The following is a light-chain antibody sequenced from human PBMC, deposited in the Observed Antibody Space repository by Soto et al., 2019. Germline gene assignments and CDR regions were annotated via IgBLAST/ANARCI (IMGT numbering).Light chain of an antibody. J-gene: IGKJ4*01. CDR2: AAS. V-gene: IGKV1-9*01. CDR3: HQLNSYPRT. CDR1: QGISSY. Sequence: QLTQSPSSLSASVGDRVTITCRASQGISSYVAWYQQKPGNAPKLLIYAASTLQSGVPSRFSGGGSGTDFTLTISSLQPEDFATYYCHQLNSYPRTFGGGTKVEIK.